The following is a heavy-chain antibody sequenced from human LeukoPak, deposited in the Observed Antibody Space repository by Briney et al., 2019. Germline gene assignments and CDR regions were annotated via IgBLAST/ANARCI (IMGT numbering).Heavy chain of an antibody. Sequence: SGGSLRLSCAASGFTFSSYDMHWVRQAPGKGLEWVAVISYDGSNKYYADSVKGRFTISRDNSKNTLYLQMNSLRAEDTAVYYCAKEAGRSYYDSSGYYSYFDYWGQGTLVTVSS. V-gene: IGHV3-30*18. CDR2: ISYDGSNK. CDR3: AKEAGRSYYDSSGYYSYFDY. CDR1: GFTFSSYD. J-gene: IGHJ4*02. D-gene: IGHD3-22*01.